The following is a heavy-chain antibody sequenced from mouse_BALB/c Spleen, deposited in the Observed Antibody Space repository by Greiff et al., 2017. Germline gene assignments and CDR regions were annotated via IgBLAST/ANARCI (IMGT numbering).Heavy chain of an antibody. CDR3: ARGGYGNYEAWFAY. CDR2: ISDGGSYT. J-gene: IGHJ3*01. Sequence: EVKLMESGGGLVKPGGSLKLSCAASGFTFSDYYMYWVRQTPEKRLEWVATISDGGSYTYYPDSVKGRFTISRDNAKNNLYLQMSSLKSEDTAMYYSARGGYGNYEAWFAYWGQGTLVTVSA. CDR1: GFTFSDYY. V-gene: IGHV5-4*02. D-gene: IGHD2-10*02.